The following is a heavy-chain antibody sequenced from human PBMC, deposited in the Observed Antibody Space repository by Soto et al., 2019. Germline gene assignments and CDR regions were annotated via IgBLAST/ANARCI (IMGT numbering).Heavy chain of an antibody. D-gene: IGHD2-8*01. J-gene: IGHJ4*02. Sequence: SQTLSLTCAISGDSVSSNIAAWDWIRQSPSRGLEWLGRTYYRSKWYTDYAVSVRSRITINPDTSENQFTLQLISMTPEDTAVYYCARNGGARRDSWGQGSLVTVSS. CDR1: GDSVSSNIAA. CDR2: TYYRSKWYT. CDR3: ARNGGARRDS. V-gene: IGHV6-1*01.